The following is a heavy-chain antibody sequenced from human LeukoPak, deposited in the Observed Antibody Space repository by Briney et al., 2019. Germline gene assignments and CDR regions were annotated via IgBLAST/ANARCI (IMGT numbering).Heavy chain of an antibody. CDR1: GFTFSDYY. CDR3: ARELNGAFDP. CDR2: MSTSDSPI. V-gene: IGHV3-11*04. D-gene: IGHD1-1*01. J-gene: IGHJ5*02. Sequence: PGGSLRLSCAASGFTFSDYYMSWIRQAPGKGLEWVSYMSTSDSPIYYTDSVKGRFTISRDNAKNSLYLQMNSLRASDTAVYYCARELNGAFDPWGQGTLVTVSS.